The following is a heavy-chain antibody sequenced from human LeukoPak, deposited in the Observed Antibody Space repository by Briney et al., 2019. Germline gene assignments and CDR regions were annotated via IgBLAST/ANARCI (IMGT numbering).Heavy chain of an antibody. V-gene: IGHV3-7*01. J-gene: IGHJ4*02. Sequence: HSGGSLRLSCAASGFTFSSYWMSWVRQAPGKGLEWVANIKQDGSEKYYVDSVKGRFTISRDNAKNSLYLQMNSLRAEDTAVYYCARVVDSSGPQGGFDYWGQGTLVTVSS. CDR1: GFTFSSYW. D-gene: IGHD6-19*01. CDR3: ARVVDSSGPQGGFDY. CDR2: IKQDGSEK.